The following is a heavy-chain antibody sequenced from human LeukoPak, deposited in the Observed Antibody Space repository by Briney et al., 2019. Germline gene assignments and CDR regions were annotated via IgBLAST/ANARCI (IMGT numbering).Heavy chain of an antibody. D-gene: IGHD3-22*01. CDR2: IIPILGIA. CDR3: AREIVVAQSDAFGI. V-gene: IGHV1-69*04. CDR1: GGTFSSYA. Sequence: SVKVSCKASGGTFSSYAISWVRQAPGQGLEWMGRIIPILGIANYAQKFQGRVTITADKSTSTAYMELSSLRSEDTAVYYCAREIVVAQSDAFGIWGQGTMVTVSS. J-gene: IGHJ3*02.